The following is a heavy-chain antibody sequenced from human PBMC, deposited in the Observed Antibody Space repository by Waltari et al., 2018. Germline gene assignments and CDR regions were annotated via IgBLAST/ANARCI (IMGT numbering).Heavy chain of an antibody. V-gene: IGHV4-59*13. CDR2: VFYSGFT. CDR3: ASGNFFNN. CDR1: GVSITSYY. D-gene: IGHD1-26*01. Sequence: QVHLQESGPGLVKPSETLSLTCSVSGVSITSYYWSWVRQAPGKGLEWIGYVFYSGFTKYTPSRKSRLTMSVDTSKNQVSLDLSSVTAADTALYYCASGNFFNNWGQGILVTVSS. J-gene: IGHJ4*02.